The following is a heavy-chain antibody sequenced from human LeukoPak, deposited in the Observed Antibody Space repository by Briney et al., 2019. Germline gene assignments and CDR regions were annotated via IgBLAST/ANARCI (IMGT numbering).Heavy chain of an antibody. J-gene: IGHJ4*02. CDR1: GFTFRSYW. D-gene: IGHD3-9*01. CDR2: IKQDGSEK. CDR3: ARGSLRYFVSDY. Sequence: GGSLRLSCAASGFTFRSYWMSWVRQAPGKGLEWVADIKQDGSEKYYVGSVKGRFTISRDNAKNSLYLQMNSLRAEDTAVYYCARGSLRYFVSDYWGQGTLVTVSS. V-gene: IGHV3-7*01.